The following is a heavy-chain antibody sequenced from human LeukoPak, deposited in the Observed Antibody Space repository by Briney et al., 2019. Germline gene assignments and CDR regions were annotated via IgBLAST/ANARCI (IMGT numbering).Heavy chain of an antibody. CDR2: IYYSGST. CDR1: GGSISSDSYY. CDR3: GRRSRSTWNYRRGDY. V-gene: IGHV4-39*01. D-gene: IGHD1-7*01. J-gene: IGHJ4*02. Sequence: SETLSLTCTVPGGSISSDSYYWGWIRQPPGKGLQWIGCIYYSGSTYYKPSLKSRVTISVDTSKNQFSLKLTSVTAADTAVYYCGRRSRSTWNYRRGDYWGQGTLVTVSS.